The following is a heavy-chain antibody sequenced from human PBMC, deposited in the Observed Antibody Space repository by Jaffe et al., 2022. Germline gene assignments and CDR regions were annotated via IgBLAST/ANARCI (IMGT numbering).Heavy chain of an antibody. CDR3: ATPQGSGYDSFDY. J-gene: IGHJ4*02. Sequence: QVQLQESGPGLVKPSETLSLTCAVSGYSISSGYYWGWIRQPPGKGLEWIGSIYHSGSTYYNPSLKSRVTISVDTSKNQFSLKLSSVTAADTAVYYCATPQGSGYDSFDYWGQGTLVTVSS. CDR1: GYSISSGYY. CDR2: IYHSGST. V-gene: IGHV4-38-2*01. D-gene: IGHD5-12*01.